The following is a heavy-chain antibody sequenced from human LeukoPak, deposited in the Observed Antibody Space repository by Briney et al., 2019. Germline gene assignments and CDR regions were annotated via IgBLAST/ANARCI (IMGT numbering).Heavy chain of an antibody. V-gene: IGHV3-7*01. CDR3: ARERRPTVLYFYS. CDR1: GFTFSSYG. D-gene: IGHD4-17*01. J-gene: IGHJ4*02. CDR2: IKQDGSEK. Sequence: GGSLRLSCAASGFTFSSYGMSWVRQAPGKGLEWVANIKQDGSEKYYVDSVKGRFTISRDNAKNSLYLQMNSLRAEDMAVYYCARERRPTVLYFYSWGPGALVTVSS.